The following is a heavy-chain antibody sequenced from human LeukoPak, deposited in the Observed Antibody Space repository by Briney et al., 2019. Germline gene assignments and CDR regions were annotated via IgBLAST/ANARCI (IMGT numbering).Heavy chain of an antibody. V-gene: IGHV3-21*03. CDR2: ISSSSSYI. Sequence: GGSLRLSCAASGFTFSSYSMNWVRQAPGKGLEWVSSISSSSSYIYYADSVKGRFTISRDNSKNTLYLQMNSLRAEDTAVYYCTTDNIAFGELLMEEGRDYWGQGTLVTVSS. CDR3: TTDNIAFGELLMEEGRDY. J-gene: IGHJ4*02. CDR1: GFTFSSYS. D-gene: IGHD3-10*01.